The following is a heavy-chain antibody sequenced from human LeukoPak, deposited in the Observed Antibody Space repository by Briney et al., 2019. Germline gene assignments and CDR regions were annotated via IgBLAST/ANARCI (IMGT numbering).Heavy chain of an antibody. CDR1: GGSISGYY. Sequence: SETLSLTCTVSGGSISGYYWSWIRQPPAKGLEWIGPVLYSGSTTYDPSLKGRVTISVDTSKNQFSLKLSSVTAADTAVYYCARWWSCGGDCYLLDSWGQGTLVTVSS. D-gene: IGHD2-21*02. CDR2: VLYSGST. V-gene: IGHV4-59*01. CDR3: ARWWSCGGDCYLLDS. J-gene: IGHJ4*02.